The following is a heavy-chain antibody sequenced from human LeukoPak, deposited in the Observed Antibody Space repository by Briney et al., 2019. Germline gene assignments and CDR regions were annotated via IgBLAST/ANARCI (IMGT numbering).Heavy chain of an antibody. D-gene: IGHD3-10*01. CDR2: ITSGENT. Sequence: GGSLRLSCAASGFTFSNYAMNWVRQAPGKGLEWVSTITSGENTYYADSVKGRFTISRDNSKNTLYLQLNSLRAVDTAVYYCAKEITVRGVIFPYNRNDVAAFDIWGQGTMVTVSS. J-gene: IGHJ3*02. CDR3: AKEITVRGVIFPYNRNDVAAFDI. CDR1: GFTFSNYA. V-gene: IGHV3-23*01.